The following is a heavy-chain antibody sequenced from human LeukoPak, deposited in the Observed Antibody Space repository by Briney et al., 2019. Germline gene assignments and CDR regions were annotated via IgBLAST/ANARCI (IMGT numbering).Heavy chain of an antibody. Sequence: GGSLRLSCAASGFTFSDYYMSWIRQAPGKGLEWVSYISSSGSTIYYADSVKGRFTISRDNAKNSLYLQMNSLRAEDTAVYYCARNLYYDFWSGYPEGFDYWGQGTLVTVSS. D-gene: IGHD3-3*01. J-gene: IGHJ4*02. CDR1: GFTFSDYY. CDR2: ISSSGSTI. V-gene: IGHV3-11*04. CDR3: ARNLYYDFWSGYPEGFDY.